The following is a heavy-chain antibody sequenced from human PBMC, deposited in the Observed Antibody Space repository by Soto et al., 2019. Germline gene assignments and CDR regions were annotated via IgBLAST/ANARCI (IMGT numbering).Heavy chain of an antibody. CDR1: GYTFTGYY. V-gene: IGHV1-2*02. CDR2: INPNSGGT. J-gene: IGHJ4*02. Sequence: GASVKVSCKASGYTFTGYYMHWMRQAPGQGLEWMGWINPNSGGTNYAQKFQGRVTMTRDTSISTAYMELSRLRSDDTAVYYCARVVDTAMVINYWGQGTLVTVSS. CDR3: ARVVDTAMVINY. D-gene: IGHD5-18*01.